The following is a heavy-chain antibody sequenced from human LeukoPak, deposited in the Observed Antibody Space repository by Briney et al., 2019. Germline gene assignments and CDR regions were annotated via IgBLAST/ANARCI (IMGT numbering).Heavy chain of an antibody. CDR1: GGTFSSYA. CDR3: ARVGFSGDFDY. V-gene: IGHV1-69*04. Sequence: EASVKVSCKASGGTFSSYAISWVRPAPGQGLEWMGRIIPILGIANYAQKFQGRVTITADKSTSTAYMELGSLRSEDTAVYFCARVGFSGDFDYWGQGTLVTVSS. J-gene: IGHJ4*02. CDR2: IIPILGIA. D-gene: IGHD1-1*01.